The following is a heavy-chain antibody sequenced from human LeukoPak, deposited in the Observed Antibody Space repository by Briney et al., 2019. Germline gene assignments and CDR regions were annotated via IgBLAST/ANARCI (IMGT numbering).Heavy chain of an antibody. CDR3: AKDHPKTNDDP. D-gene: IGHD2-8*01. J-gene: IGHJ5*02. V-gene: IGHV3-23*01. CDR2: ISGSGGST. Sequence: SPISGSGGSTYYADSVKGRFTISRDNSKNTLYLQMNSLRAEDTAVYYCAKDHPKTNDDPWGQGTLVTVSS.